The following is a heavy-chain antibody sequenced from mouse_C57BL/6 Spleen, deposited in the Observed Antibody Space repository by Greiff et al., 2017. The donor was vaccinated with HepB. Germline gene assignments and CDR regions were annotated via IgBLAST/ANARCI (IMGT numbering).Heavy chain of an antibody. J-gene: IGHJ2*01. D-gene: IGHD1-1*01. CDR1: GYTFTDYY. V-gene: IGHV1-26*01. Sequence: EVQLQQSGPELVKPGASVKISCKASGYTFTDYYMNWVKQSHGKSLEWIGDINPNNGGTSYNQKFKGKATLTVDKSSSTAYMELRSLTSEDSAVYYCARSITTVDHYFDYWGQGTTLTVSS. CDR2: INPNNGGT. CDR3: ARSITTVDHYFDY.